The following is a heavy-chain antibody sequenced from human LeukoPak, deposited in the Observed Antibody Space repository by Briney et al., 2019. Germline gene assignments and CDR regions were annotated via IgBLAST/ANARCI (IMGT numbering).Heavy chain of an antibody. CDR1: GFTFSDYY. D-gene: IGHD5-18*01. J-gene: IGHJ4*02. CDR3: ARGLFSYGRIYYFDY. V-gene: IGHV3-11*06. CDR2: ISSSSSYI. Sequence: GGSLRLSCAASGFTFSDYYMSWIRQAPGKGLEWVSSISSSSSYIYYADSVKGRFTISRDNAKNSLYLQMNSLRAEDTAVYYCARGLFSYGRIYYFDYWGQGTLVTVSS.